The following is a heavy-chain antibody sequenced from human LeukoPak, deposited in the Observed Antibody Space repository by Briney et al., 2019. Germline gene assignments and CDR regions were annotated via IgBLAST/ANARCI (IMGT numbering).Heavy chain of an antibody. CDR2: IDPSDSYT. CDR3: ARRTPYCSGGSCYYFDQ. D-gene: IGHD2-15*01. Sequence: GESLRISCKGSGYSFTSYWISWVRQMPGKGLEWMGRIDPSDSYTNYSPSFQGHVTISADKSISTAYLQWSSLKASDTAIYCRARRTPYCSGGSCYYFDQWGQGTLVTVSS. V-gene: IGHV5-10-1*01. CDR1: GYSFTSYW. J-gene: IGHJ4*02.